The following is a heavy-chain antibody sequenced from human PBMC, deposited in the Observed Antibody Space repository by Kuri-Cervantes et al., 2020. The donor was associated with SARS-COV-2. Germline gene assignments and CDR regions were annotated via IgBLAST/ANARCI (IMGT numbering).Heavy chain of an antibody. CDR1: GFTFSSYA. Sequence: GESLKISCAASGFTFSSYAMSWVRQAPGKGLEWVSAISGSGGSTYYADSVKGRFTISRDNSKNTLCLQMNSLRAEDTAVYYCARDLTDIVVVPAAPAGDAFDIWGQGTMVTVSS. J-gene: IGHJ3*02. CDR3: ARDLTDIVVVPAAPAGDAFDI. CDR2: ISGSGGST. V-gene: IGHV3-23*01. D-gene: IGHD2-2*01.